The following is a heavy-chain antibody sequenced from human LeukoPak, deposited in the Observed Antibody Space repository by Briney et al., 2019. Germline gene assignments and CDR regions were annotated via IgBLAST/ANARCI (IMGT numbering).Heavy chain of an antibody. CDR1: GYSFTSYW. V-gene: IGHV5-51*01. J-gene: IGHJ3*02. CDR3: ARGFLGYCSSTSCSTYDAFDI. CDR2: IYPGDSDT. D-gene: IGHD2-2*01. Sequence: GGSLKISCKGSGYSFTSYWIGWVRQMPGKGLEWMGIIYPGDSDTRYSPSFQGQVTISADKSISTAYLQWSSLKASDTAMYYCARGFLGYCSSTSCSTYDAFDIWGQGTMVTVSS.